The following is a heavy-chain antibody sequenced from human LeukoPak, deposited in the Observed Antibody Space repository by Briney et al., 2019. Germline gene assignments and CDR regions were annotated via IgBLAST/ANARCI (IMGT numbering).Heavy chain of an antibody. Sequence: SVKVSCKASGSTFSSYAISWVRQAPGQGLEWMGGIIPIFGTANYAQKFQGRVTITTDESTSTAYMELSSLRSEDTAVYYCARGGTYYYDSSGYAFDIWGQGTMVTVSS. V-gene: IGHV1-69*05. J-gene: IGHJ3*02. CDR1: GSTFSSYA. D-gene: IGHD3-22*01. CDR2: IIPIFGTA. CDR3: ARGGTYYYDSSGYAFDI.